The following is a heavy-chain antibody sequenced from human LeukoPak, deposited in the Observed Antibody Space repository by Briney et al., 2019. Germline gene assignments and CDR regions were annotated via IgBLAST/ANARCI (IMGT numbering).Heavy chain of an antibody. D-gene: IGHD6-19*01. CDR3: ARVGYSSGWPFDY. Sequence: GASVKVSCKASGYTFTSYAMHWVRQAPGQRLEWMGWVNAGNGNTKYSQKFQGRVTITRDTSASTAYMELSSLRSEDTAVYYCARVGYSSGWPFDYWGQGTLVTVSS. CDR2: VNAGNGNT. CDR1: GYTFTSYA. V-gene: IGHV1-3*01. J-gene: IGHJ4*02.